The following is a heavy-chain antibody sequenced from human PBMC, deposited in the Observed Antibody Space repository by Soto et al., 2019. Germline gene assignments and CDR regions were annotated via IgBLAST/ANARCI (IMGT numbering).Heavy chain of an antibody. CDR1: GGGNLRDYR. V-gene: IGHV1-69*01. D-gene: IGHD5-12*01. CDR2: IIPKLGSA. Sequence: QVQLVQSGAEMKKPGSSVQVSCKASGGGNLRDYRTTWVRQAPGQGLEWMGGIIPKLGSANYAQNFQGRVTADESTGTVNMELRSLRSEDTAVYYCARGGYGYNFGAVYWGQGTPVTVSS. CDR3: ARGGYGYNFGAVY. J-gene: IGHJ4*02.